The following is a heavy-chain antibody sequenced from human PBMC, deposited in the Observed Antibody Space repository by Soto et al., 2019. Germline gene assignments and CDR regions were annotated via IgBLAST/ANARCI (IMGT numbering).Heavy chain of an antibody. CDR3: TNMDDY. CDR1: GFTLNNHW. J-gene: IGHJ4*01. CDR2: MNADGSGR. V-gene: IGHV3-7*01. Sequence: EVQLVESGGGLVQPGGSLRLSCVVSGFTLNNHWMTWVRQAQGKGLEWVATMNADGSGRYYVDSVKGRFTLSRDNAKNSLFLELNSLRVEDTAVYYCTNMDDYWGEGTLVTVSS.